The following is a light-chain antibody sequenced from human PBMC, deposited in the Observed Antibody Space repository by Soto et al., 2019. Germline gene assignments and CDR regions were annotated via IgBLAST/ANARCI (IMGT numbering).Light chain of an antibody. CDR3: QQYNSYRA. V-gene: IGKV1-5*03. Sequence: DIHMTQSPSTLSASVGDRVTITCRASQSISSWLAWYQQKPGKAPKLLIYKASSLESGVPSRFSGSGSGTEFTLTISSLQPDDFATYYCQQYNSYRAFGQGTKV. CDR1: QSISSW. J-gene: IGKJ1*01. CDR2: KAS.